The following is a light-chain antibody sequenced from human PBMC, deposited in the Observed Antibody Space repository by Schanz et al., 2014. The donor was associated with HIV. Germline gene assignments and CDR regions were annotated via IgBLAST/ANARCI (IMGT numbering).Light chain of an antibody. CDR3: QQRTNRPPGFT. V-gene: IGKV3-11*01. CDR2: DAS. CDR1: QSVSSH. J-gene: IGKJ3*01. Sequence: EIVMTQSPATLSVSPGERATLSCRASQSVSSHLAWYQQKPGQAPRLLIYDASNRATGIPARFSGSGSGTDFTLAINSLAPEDFAIYYCQQRTNRPPGFTFGPGTKVEIK.